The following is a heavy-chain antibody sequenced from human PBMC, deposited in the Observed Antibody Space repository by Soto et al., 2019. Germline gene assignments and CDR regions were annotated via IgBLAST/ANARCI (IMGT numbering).Heavy chain of an antibody. CDR3: AKVAKSGVVIEYFDS. V-gene: IGHV1-46*01. Sequence: ASVKVYCKASGYTFTSYYMHWVRQAPGQGLEWMGIINPSGGSTSYAQKFQGRVTMTRDTSTSTVYMELSSLRSEDTAVYYCAKVAKSGVVIEYFDSWGQGSLVTVSS. CDR1: GYTFTSYY. J-gene: IGHJ4*02. CDR2: INPSGGST. D-gene: IGHD3-3*01.